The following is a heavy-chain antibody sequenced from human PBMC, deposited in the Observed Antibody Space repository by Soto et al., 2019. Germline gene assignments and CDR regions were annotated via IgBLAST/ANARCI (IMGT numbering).Heavy chain of an antibody. J-gene: IGHJ3*01. V-gene: IGHV1-58*01. CDR3: AADSTYYYDSSSYYYPSDAFDV. CDR1: GFTFTSSA. D-gene: IGHD3-22*01. CDR2: IVVGSGNT. Sequence: SVKVSCKXSGFTFTSSAVQWVRQARGQRLEWIGWIVVGSGNTNYAQKFQERVTITRDMSTRTAYMELSSLRSEDTAVYYCAADSTYYYDSSSYYYPSDAFDVWGQGTMVTVSS.